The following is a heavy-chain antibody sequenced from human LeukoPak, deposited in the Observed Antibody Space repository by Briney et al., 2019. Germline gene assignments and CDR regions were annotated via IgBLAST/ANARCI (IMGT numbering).Heavy chain of an antibody. D-gene: IGHD3-16*02. J-gene: IGHJ6*03. Sequence: SETLSLTCTVSGGSIGTYYWSWIRQSPGQGLEWIGYIYVTGTRYNPYLQSRVTISVDRSRNQFFLKMSSVTAADTAVYYCARHIGGGIEDMDVWGKGTKVIVSS. CDR1: GGSIGTYY. V-gene: IGHV4-59*08. CDR3: ARHIGGGIEDMDV. CDR2: IYVTGT.